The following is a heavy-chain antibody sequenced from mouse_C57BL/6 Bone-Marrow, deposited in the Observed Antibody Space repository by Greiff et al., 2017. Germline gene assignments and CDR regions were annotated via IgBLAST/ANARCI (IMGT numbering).Heavy chain of an antibody. Sequence: EVKLMESGGGLVKPGGSLKLSCAASGFTFSDYGMHWVRQAPEKGLEWVAYISSGSSTIDYADTVKGRFTISRDNAKNTLCLQMTSLRSEDTAMYYSARTYYGRDAMDYWGQGTSVTVSS. D-gene: IGHD1-1*01. CDR2: ISSGSSTI. CDR1: GFTFSDYG. V-gene: IGHV5-17*01. CDR3: ARTYYGRDAMDY. J-gene: IGHJ4*01.